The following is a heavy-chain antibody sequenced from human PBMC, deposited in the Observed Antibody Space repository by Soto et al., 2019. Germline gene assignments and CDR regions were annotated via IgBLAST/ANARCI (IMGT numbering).Heavy chain of an antibody. CDR3: ARSSAIYSSPAY. J-gene: IGHJ4*02. V-gene: IGHV3-11*01. Sequence: PGGSLRLSCAASGFIFSDYFMSWIRQAPGKGLEWISCISTSGTTIYYADSVKGRFTISRDNAKNSLFLQMNSLRAEDTAVYYCARSSAIYSSPAYWGRGTLVTVSS. D-gene: IGHD6-13*01. CDR2: ISTSGTTI. CDR1: GFIFSDYF.